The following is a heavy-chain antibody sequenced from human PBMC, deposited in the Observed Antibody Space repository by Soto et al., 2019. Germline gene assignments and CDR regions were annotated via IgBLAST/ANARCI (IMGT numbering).Heavy chain of an antibody. CDR3: ALAPIFGVAEIDY. CDR1: GFTFSSYS. CDR2: ISSSSSYI. J-gene: IGHJ4*02. V-gene: IGHV3-21*01. Sequence: GGSLRLSCAASGFTFSSYSMNWVRQAPGKGLEWVSSISSSSSYIYYADSVKGRFTISRDNAKNSLYLQMNSLRAEDTAVYYCALAPIFGVAEIDYWGQGTLVTVSS. D-gene: IGHD3-3*01.